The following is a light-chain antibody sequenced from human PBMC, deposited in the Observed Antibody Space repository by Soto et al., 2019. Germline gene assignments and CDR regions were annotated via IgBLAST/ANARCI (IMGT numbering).Light chain of an antibody. V-gene: IGLV2-14*01. CDR1: ISDVGGYNY. Sequence: QSALTQPASVSGSPGQSITISCTGTISDVGGYNYVSWYQQHPGKAPKPMIYDVSNRPSGVSNRFSGSKSGNTASLTISGLQAEEEADSYCSSYTGTSTPYIFGTGTKLTVL. CDR3: SSYTGTSTPYI. J-gene: IGLJ1*01. CDR2: DVS.